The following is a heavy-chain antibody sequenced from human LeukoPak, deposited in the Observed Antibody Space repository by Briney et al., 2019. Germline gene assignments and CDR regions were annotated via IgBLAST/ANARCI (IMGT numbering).Heavy chain of an antibody. D-gene: IGHD3-22*01. Sequence: SVKVSCKASGGTFSSYAISWVRQAPGQGLEWMGRIIPILGIANYAQKFQGRVTITADKSTSTAYMELSSLRSEDTAVYYCATEPHYYDSSGKSWGQGTLVTVSS. CDR3: ATEPHYYDSSGKS. CDR2: IIPILGIA. CDR1: GGTFSSYA. V-gene: IGHV1-69*04. J-gene: IGHJ4*02.